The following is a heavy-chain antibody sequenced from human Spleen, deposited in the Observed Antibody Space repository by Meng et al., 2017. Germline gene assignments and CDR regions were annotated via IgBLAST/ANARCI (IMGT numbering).Heavy chain of an antibody. CDR3: ARVLAVAGTSSAFDI. V-gene: IGHV4-4*02. CDR2: VSFSGST. J-gene: IGHJ3*02. Sequence: GSLRLSCAVSGDSISSFYWWSWVRQPPGKGLEWIGEVSFSGSTNYNPSLKSRVTISVDKSKNQFSLKLSSVTAADTAVYYCARVLAVAGTSSAFDIWGQGTMVTVSS. D-gene: IGHD6-19*01. CDR1: GDSISSFYW.